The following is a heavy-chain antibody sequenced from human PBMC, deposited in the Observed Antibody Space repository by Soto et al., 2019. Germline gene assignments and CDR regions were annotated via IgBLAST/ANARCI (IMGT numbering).Heavy chain of an antibody. CDR2: ISSSGDST. CDR3: AKGGVVAATDMDV. CDR1: GFTFSSYV. Sequence: GGSLRLSCAASGFTFSSYVVSWVRQAPGKGLEWVSSISSSGDSTYYADSVKGRFTISRDNSKNTLYLQMNSLGADGTAVYYCAKGGVVAATDMDVWGKGTTVTVSS. V-gene: IGHV3-23*01. J-gene: IGHJ6*03. D-gene: IGHD2-15*01.